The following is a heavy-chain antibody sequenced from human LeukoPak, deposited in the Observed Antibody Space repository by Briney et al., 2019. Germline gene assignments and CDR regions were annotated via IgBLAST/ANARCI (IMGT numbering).Heavy chain of an antibody. J-gene: IGHJ4*02. CDR2: IYYSGST. V-gene: IGHV4-39*07. Sequence: SETLSLTCTVSGGSISSSSYYWGWIRQPPGKGLEWIGSIYYSGSTYYNPSLKSRVTISVDTSKNQFSLKLSSVTAADTAVYYCAKYSSGWYGRGYFDYWGQGTLVTVSS. CDR1: GGSISSSSYY. CDR3: AKYSSGWYGRGYFDY. D-gene: IGHD6-19*01.